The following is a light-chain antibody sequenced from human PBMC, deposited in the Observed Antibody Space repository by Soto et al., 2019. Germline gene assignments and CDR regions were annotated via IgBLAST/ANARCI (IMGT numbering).Light chain of an antibody. V-gene: IGKV1-27*01. Sequence: DIQMTQSPSSLSASVGDRVTITCRASQGISNYLAWYKQIPAKVPKLLISAASTLQSGVPSRFSGSGSGTDFTLTISSLQPEDVATYYCQKYTNVPAFGGGTKVEIK. CDR2: AAS. CDR3: QKYTNVPA. CDR1: QGISNY. J-gene: IGKJ4*01.